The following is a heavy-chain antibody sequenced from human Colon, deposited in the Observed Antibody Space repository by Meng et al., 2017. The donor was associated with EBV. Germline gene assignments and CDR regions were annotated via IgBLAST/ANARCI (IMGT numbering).Heavy chain of an antibody. V-gene: IGHV4-30-4*01. D-gene: IGHD2-15*01. CDR3: TTYAVGAGGRGY. CDR2: HSEST. J-gene: IGHJ4*02. CDR1: GDFISSGNYP. Sequence: QLQLQVSGPGLVKPSQTLSLTLVVSGDFISSGNYPWSWIRQAPGKGLEWIGHSESTSYNPSLRSRVVISVDTAKNQFSLRLDSVTAADTAVYYCTTYAVGAGGRGYWGPGTLVTVSS.